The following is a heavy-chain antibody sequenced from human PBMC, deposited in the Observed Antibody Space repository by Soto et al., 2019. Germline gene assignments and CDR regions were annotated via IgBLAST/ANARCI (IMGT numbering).Heavy chain of an antibody. CDR1: GFIFTNAW. CDR3: TTYGVAVTGAPAPFDF. CDR2: IKNKRDSETT. V-gene: IGHV3-15*01. J-gene: IGHJ4*02. D-gene: IGHD6-19*01. Sequence: PGGSLRLSCAASGFIFTNAWMSWVRQVPGKGLEWVGRIKNKRDSETTDYAAPVKGRFTISRDDSTSTLYLQMNSLKTEDTAIYYCTTYGVAVTGAPAPFDFWGQGTLVTVSS.